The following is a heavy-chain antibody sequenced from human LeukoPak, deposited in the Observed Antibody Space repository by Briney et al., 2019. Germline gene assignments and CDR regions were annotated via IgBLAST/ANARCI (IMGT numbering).Heavy chain of an antibody. CDR2: IRGSGGST. V-gene: IGHV3-23*01. CDR3: SNEQDYYDSSGPETFDY. Sequence: PGGSLRLSCAASGFTFSSYEMNWVRQAPGKGLEWDSAIRGSGGSTYYADSVKGRFTISRDNSKNTLYLQMNSLRAEDTAVYYCSNEQDYYDSSGPETFDYWGQGTLVTVSS. CDR1: GFTFSSYE. J-gene: IGHJ4*02. D-gene: IGHD3-22*01.